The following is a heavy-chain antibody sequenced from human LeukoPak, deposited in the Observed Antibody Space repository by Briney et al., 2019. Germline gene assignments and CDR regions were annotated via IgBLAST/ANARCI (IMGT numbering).Heavy chain of an antibody. CDR2: IYYNGVT. CDR3: VREIQKFTATPGDH. D-gene: IGHD2-15*01. CDR1: GGSISSGDYY. Sequence: SSETLSLTCTVSGGSISSGDYYWSWIRQPPGKGLERIGYIYYNGVTYYNPFLKSRVTISIDTPKNQFSLKVTSVTAADTAVYYCVREIQKFTATPGDHWGQGTLVTVSS. J-gene: IGHJ4*02. V-gene: IGHV4-30-4*01.